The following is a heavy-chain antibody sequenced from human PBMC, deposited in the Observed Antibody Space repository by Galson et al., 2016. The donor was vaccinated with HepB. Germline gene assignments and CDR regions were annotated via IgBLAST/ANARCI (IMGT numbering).Heavy chain of an antibody. D-gene: IGHD2-21*01. CDR1: GFTFRGYG. CDR2: ISYDGSDK. J-gene: IGHJ4*02. CDR3: ANIPRRGPFDY. V-gene: IGHV3-30*18. Sequence: SLRLSCAASGFTFRGYGMHWVRQAPGKGLEWVAVISYDGSDKYYADSVKGRFTISRDNSKNTLFLQMNSLRAEETAVYYCANIPRRGPFDYWGQGTQVTVSS.